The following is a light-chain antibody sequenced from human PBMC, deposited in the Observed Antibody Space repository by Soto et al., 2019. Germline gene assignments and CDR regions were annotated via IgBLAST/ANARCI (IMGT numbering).Light chain of an antibody. CDR2: ANS. V-gene: IGLV1-40*01. CDR3: QSYDSSLSGYVV. J-gene: IGLJ2*01. Sequence: QSVLTQPPSVSGAPGQRVTISCTGSTSNIGAGYAVHWYQQLPGTAPKLLIYANSDRPSGVPDRFSGSKSGTSASLAITGLQAEDEADYYCQSYDSSLSGYVVFGGGTKVTVL. CDR1: TSNIGAGYA.